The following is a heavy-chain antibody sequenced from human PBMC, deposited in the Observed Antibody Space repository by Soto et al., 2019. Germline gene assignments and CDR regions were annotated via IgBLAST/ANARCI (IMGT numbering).Heavy chain of an antibody. CDR1: GGSISSSSYY. D-gene: IGHD3-3*02. Sequence: PSETLSLTCTVSGGSISSSSYYWGWIRQPPGKGLEWIGSIYYSGGTYYNPSLKSRVTKSVDTSKNQFSLKLSSVTAADTAVYYCARVKLAGRGSFHYWGEGNLGNVSS. V-gene: IGHV4-39*01. CDR2: IYYSGGT. CDR3: ARVKLAGRGSFHY. J-gene: IGHJ4*02.